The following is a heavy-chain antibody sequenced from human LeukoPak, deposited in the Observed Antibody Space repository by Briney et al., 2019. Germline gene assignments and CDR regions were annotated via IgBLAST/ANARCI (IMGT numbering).Heavy chain of an antibody. D-gene: IGHD3-22*01. CDR2: IYSGGST. J-gene: IGHJ4*02. CDR1: GLTVSSNY. V-gene: IGHV3-66*02. CDR3: ARGGIDYDRSFDY. Sequence: GGSLRLSCAASGLTVSSNYMSWVRQAPGKGLEWVSVIYSGGSTYYADSVKGRFTISRDNSKNTLYLQMNSLRAEDTAVYYCARGGIDYDRSFDYWGQGTLVTVSS.